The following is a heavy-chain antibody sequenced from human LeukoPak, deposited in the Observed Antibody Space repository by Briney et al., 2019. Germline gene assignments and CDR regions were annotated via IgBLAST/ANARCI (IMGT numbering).Heavy chain of an antibody. CDR2: IYSDNT. J-gene: IGHJ4*02. CDR3: ARKPLYCSSTSCYGRNVDY. Sequence: QPGGSLRLSCTVSGFTVSSNSMSWVRQAPGKGLEWVSFIYSDNTHYSDSVKGRFTISRDNPKNTLYLQMNSLRAEDTAVYYCARKPLYCSSTSCYGRNVDYWGQGTLVTVSS. D-gene: IGHD2-2*01. V-gene: IGHV3-53*01. CDR1: GFTVSSNS.